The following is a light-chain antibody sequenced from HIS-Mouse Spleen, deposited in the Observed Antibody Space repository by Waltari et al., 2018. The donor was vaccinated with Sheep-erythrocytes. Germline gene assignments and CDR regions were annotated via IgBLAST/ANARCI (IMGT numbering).Light chain of an antibody. CDR3: CSYAGSSTYVV. Sequence: QSALTQPASVSGSPGQSITIPCTGTSSDVGSDNLVSWYQQHPGKAPKLMIYEGSQRPSGVSNRFSGSKSGNTASLTISGLQAEDEADYYCCSYAGSSTYVVFGGGTKLTVL. CDR1: SSDVGSDNL. J-gene: IGLJ2*01. V-gene: IGLV2-23*01. CDR2: EGS.